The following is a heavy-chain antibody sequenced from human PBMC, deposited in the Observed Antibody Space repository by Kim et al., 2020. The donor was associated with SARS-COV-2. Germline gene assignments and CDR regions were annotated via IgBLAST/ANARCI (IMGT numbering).Heavy chain of an antibody. V-gene: IGHV3-53*01. D-gene: IGHD4-17*01. CDR2: IYSGGST. CDR1: GFTVSSNY. CDR3: ARESDDYGDYVGVG. J-gene: IGHJ4*02. Sequence: GGSLRLSCAASGFTVSSNYMSWVRQAPGKGLEWVSVIYSGGSTYYADSVKGRFTISRDNSKNTLYLQMNSLRAEDTAVYYCARESDDYGDYVGVGWGQGTLVTVSS.